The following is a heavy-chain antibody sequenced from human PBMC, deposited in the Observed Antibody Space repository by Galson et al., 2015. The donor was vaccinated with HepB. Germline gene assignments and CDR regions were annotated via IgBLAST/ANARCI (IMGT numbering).Heavy chain of an antibody. D-gene: IGHD2/OR15-2a*01. V-gene: IGHV4-59*01. Sequence: QVQLQESGPGLVKPSETLSLTCTVSGGSISSYYWSWIRQPPGKGLEWIGYIYYSGSTNYNPSLKSRVTISVDTSKNQFSLKLGSVTAADTAVYYCARVSKQSLDYWGQGTLVTVSS. CDR1: GGSISSYY. CDR3: ARVSKQSLDY. CDR2: IYYSGST. J-gene: IGHJ4*02.